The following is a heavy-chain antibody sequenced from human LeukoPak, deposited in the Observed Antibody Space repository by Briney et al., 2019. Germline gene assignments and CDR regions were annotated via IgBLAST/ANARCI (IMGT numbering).Heavy chain of an antibody. CDR1: GGSISSYY. CDR2: IYYSGST. Sequence: RSETLSLTCTVSGGSISSYYWSWIRQPPGKGLEWIGYIYYSGSTNYNPSLKSRVTISVDTSKNQFSLKLSSVTAADTAVYYCARLSDLDFWSGYYLFDYWGQGTLVTVSS. V-gene: IGHV4-59*01. J-gene: IGHJ4*02. D-gene: IGHD3-3*01. CDR3: ARLSDLDFWSGYYLFDY.